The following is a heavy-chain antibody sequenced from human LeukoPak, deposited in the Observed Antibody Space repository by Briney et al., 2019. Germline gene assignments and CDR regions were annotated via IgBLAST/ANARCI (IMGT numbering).Heavy chain of an antibody. CDR3: ARGRTAAAGTRGDWFDP. J-gene: IGHJ5*02. Sequence: GGSLRLSCAASGFTVSSNYMSWVRQAPGKGLVWVSRINSDGSSTSYADSVKGRFTISRDNAKNTLYLQMNSLRAEDTAVYYCARGRTAAAGTRGDWFDPWGQGTLVTVSS. CDR1: GFTVSSNY. CDR2: INSDGSST. D-gene: IGHD6-13*01. V-gene: IGHV3-74*01.